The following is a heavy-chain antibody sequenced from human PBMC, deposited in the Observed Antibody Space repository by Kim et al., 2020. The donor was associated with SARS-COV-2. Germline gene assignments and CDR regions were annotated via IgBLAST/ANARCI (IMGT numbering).Heavy chain of an antibody. Sequence: SETLSLTCAVSGGSFSGYYWRWIRQPPGKGLEWIGEITHSGSTNYNPSLKSRVTISVDTSKNQFSLKLSSVTAADTAVYYCASRRYSSRGWFDPWGQGTLVTVSS. CDR2: ITHSGST. V-gene: IGHV4-34*01. D-gene: IGHD6-19*01. CDR1: GGSFSGYY. J-gene: IGHJ5*02. CDR3: ASRRYSSRGWFDP.